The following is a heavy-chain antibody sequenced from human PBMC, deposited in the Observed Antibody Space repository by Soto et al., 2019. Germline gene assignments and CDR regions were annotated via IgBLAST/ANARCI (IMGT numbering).Heavy chain of an antibody. CDR2: ISGPGGTT. CDR3: ARFPIRGYSGYGNYFDY. Sequence: LRLSCAASRFTFSSYGMSWVRQAPGKGLEWISTISGPGGTTYYADSVKGRFTISRDNSKNTLYLQINSLRAEDTAVYYCARFPIRGYSGYGNYFDYWGQGTLVTVSS. D-gene: IGHD5-12*01. J-gene: IGHJ4*02. V-gene: IGHV3-23*01. CDR1: RFTFSSYG.